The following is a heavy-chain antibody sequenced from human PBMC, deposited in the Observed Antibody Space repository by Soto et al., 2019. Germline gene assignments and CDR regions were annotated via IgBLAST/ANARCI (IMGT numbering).Heavy chain of an antibody. CDR2: ISYDGGNK. D-gene: IGHD3-10*01. V-gene: IGHV3-30*03. Sequence: PGGSLRLSCAASGFTFSSYGMHWVRQAPGKGLEWVAVISYDGGNKYYADSVKGRFTISRDNSKNTLYLQMNSLRAEDTAVYYCVIDDYYNTGGYFYDPFDFWGQGTMVTVSS. CDR3: VIDDYYNTGGYFYDPFDF. J-gene: IGHJ3*01. CDR1: GFTFSSYG.